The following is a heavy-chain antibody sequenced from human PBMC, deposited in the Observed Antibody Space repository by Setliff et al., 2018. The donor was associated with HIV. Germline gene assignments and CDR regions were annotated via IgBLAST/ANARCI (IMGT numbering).Heavy chain of an antibody. Sequence: GGSLRLSCASSGFSFSSYAMTWVRQAPGKGLEWVSGISWNSGSIGYADSVKGRFTISRDDSKNTLYLQMTSLRAEDTAVYYCAKSAFGGVSPFDYWGQGTLVTVSS. CDR3: AKSAFGGVSPFDY. V-gene: IGHV3-23*01. D-gene: IGHD3-16*01. CDR2: ISWNSGSI. J-gene: IGHJ4*02. CDR1: GFSFSSYA.